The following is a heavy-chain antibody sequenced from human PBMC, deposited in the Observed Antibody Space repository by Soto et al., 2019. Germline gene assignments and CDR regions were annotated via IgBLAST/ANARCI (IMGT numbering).Heavy chain of an antibody. V-gene: IGHV1-46*01. D-gene: IGHD3-10*01. CDR2: INPSGGST. CDR1: GYTFTSYY. CDR3: ARNYGSGSYMDYYGMDV. J-gene: IGHJ6*02. Sequence: GASVKVSCKASGYTFTSYYMHWVRQAPGQGLEWMGIINPSGGSTSYAQKFQGRVTMTRDTSTSTVYMELSSLRSEDTAVYYCARNYGSGSYMDYYGMDVWGQGTTVTVSS.